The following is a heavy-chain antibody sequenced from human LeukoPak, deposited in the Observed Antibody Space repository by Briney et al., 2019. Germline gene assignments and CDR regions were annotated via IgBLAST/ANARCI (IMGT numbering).Heavy chain of an antibody. CDR1: GFTFSSYS. CDR3: AKVGIVVVPAAPKGANFYYYYMDV. J-gene: IGHJ6*03. V-gene: IGHV3-21*01. Sequence: GGSLRLSCAASGFTFSSYSMNWVRQAPGKGLEWVSSISSSSSYIYYADSVKGRFTISRDNAKNSLYLQMNSLRAEDTAVYYCAKVGIVVVPAAPKGANFYYYYMDVWGKGTTVTVSS. CDR2: ISSSSSYI. D-gene: IGHD2-2*01.